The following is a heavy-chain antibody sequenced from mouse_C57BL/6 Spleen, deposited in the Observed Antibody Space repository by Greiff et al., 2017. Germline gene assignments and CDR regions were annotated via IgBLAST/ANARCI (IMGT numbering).Heavy chain of an antibody. CDR3: ARSSNWAGEY. CDR2: IYPGSGST. CDR1: GYTFTSYW. V-gene: IGHV1-55*01. J-gene: IGHJ2*01. D-gene: IGHD4-1*02. Sequence: QVQLKQPGAELVKPGASVKMSCKASGYTFTSYWITWVKQRPGHGLEWIGDIYPGSGSTNYNEKFKGKATLAVDTSSSTAYMHLSSLTSEDSAVYYCARSSNWAGEYWGQGTTLTVSS.